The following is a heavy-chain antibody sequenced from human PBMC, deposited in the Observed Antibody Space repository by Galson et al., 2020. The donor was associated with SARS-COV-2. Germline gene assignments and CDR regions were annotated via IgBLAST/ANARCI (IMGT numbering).Heavy chain of an antibody. CDR3: ARDIGFGELLNWVDP. V-gene: IGHV1-2*06. CDR1: GYTFTGYY. J-gene: IGHJ5*02. Sequence: ASVTVSCTASGYTFTGYYMHWVRQAPGQGLEWMGRINPNSGGTNYAQKFQGRVTMNRDTSITTAYMELSRLRSDDTAVYYCARDIGFGELLNWVDPWGQGTLVTVAS. D-gene: IGHD3-10*01. CDR2: INPNSGGT.